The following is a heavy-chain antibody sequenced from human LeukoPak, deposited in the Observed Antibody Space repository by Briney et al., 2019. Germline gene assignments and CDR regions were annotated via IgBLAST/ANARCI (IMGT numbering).Heavy chain of an antibody. CDR2: ISNGGGGNT. V-gene: IGHV3-53*01. J-gene: IGHJ4*02. CDR1: GFSFSFHY. Sequence: PGGSLRLSCAASGFSFSFHYMAWVRQAPGKGLEWVSGISNGGGGNTYYADSVKGRFTISRADSKNTLYLQMNSLRAEDTAIYYCARDTHNWGHGLWGQGALVTVSS. D-gene: IGHD1-1*01. CDR3: ARDTHNWGHGL.